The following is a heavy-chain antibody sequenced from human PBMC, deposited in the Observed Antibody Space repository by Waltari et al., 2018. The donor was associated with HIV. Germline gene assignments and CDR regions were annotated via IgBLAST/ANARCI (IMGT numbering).Heavy chain of an antibody. V-gene: IGHV3-7*01. CDR3: AREVPSLPYIY. Sequence: EVQLVESGGGLVQPGGSLRLSCAASGFTFSTFWMSWVRQAPGKGLEWVANINQDGSEKYYVDSVKGRFTISRDNAKNSLFLQMNSLRAEDTAVYYCAREVPSLPYIYWGHGTLVTVSS. CDR1: GFTFSTFW. CDR2: INQDGSEK. J-gene: IGHJ4*01. D-gene: IGHD3-16*01.